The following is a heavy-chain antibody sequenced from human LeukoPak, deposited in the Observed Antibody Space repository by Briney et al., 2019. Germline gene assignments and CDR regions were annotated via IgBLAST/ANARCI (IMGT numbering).Heavy chain of an antibody. V-gene: IGHV3-23*01. CDR3: AIYYGSGSYRPFDY. CDR2: ISGSGDST. CDR1: GFTFSSYA. D-gene: IGHD3-10*01. J-gene: IGHJ4*02. Sequence: PGGPLRLSCAASGFTFSSYAMSWVRQAPGKGLEWVSVISGSGDSTYYADSVKGRFTISRDNSKNTLYLQMNSLRAEDTAVYYCAIYYGSGSYRPFDYWGQGTLVTVSS.